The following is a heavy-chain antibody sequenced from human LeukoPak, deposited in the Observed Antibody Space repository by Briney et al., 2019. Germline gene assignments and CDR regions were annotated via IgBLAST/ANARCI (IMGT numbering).Heavy chain of an antibody. CDR2: IYYSGST. CDR3: ARDPYSSSWYYYGMDV. Sequence: SETLSPTCTVSGGSISSGDYYWSWIRQPPGKGLEWIGYIYYSGSTYYNPSLKSRVTISVDTSKNQFSPKLSSVTAADTAVYYCARDPYSSSWYYYGMDVWGQGTTVTVSS. J-gene: IGHJ6*02. CDR1: GGSISSGDYY. V-gene: IGHV4-30-4*01. D-gene: IGHD6-13*01.